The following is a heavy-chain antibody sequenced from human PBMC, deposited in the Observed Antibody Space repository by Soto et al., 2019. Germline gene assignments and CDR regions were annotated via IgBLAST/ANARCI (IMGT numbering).Heavy chain of an antibody. J-gene: IGHJ4*02. CDR3: ATIAAAGTGY. D-gene: IGHD6-13*01. Sequence: QAQLGQSGAEVKKPGSSLKVSCKASGGTFSSYTISWGRQAPGQGLEWMGRIIPILGIANYAQKFQGRVTITADKSTSTAYMELSSLRSEDTAVYYCATIAAAGTGYWGQGTLVTVSS. CDR1: GGTFSSYT. CDR2: IIPILGIA. V-gene: IGHV1-69*02.